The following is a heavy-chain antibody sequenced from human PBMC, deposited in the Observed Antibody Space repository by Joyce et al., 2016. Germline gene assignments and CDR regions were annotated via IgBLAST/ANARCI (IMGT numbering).Heavy chain of an antibody. D-gene: IGHD4-17*01. V-gene: IGHV1-18*01. Sequence: QVQLVQSGAEVKKPGASVRVSCEAFSNTFNSYGLSWVRQAPGQGLEWMGRITAYNGNTYYSKKFQDRVTMTTDTSTRTAYMELRRLTSDDTAVYYCARDNEREGRVDYAHDNWGQGTLVTVSS. J-gene: IGHJ4*02. CDR3: ARDNEREGRVDYAHDN. CDR1: SNTFNSYG. CDR2: ITAYNGNT.